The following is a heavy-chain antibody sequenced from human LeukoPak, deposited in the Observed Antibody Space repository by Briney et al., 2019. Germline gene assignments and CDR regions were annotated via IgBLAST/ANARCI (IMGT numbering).Heavy chain of an antibody. J-gene: IGHJ5*02. CDR1: GLMFRNYA. Sequence: GESLRLSCSVSGLMFRNYAMHCVRQAPGKGLEYVSAISSNGGSTYYADSVKGRFTISRDNSKNMVYLQMSSLRAEDTAVYYCVKDRFFVSGSGRFSEYNWFDPWGPGTLVTVSS. V-gene: IGHV3-64D*06. D-gene: IGHD6-19*01. CDR2: ISSNGGST. CDR3: VKDRFFVSGSGRFSEYNWFDP.